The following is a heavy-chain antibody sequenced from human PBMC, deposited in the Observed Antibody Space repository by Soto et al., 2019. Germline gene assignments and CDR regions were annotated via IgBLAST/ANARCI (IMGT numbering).Heavy chain of an antibody. V-gene: IGHV4-4*02. Sequence: SETLSLTCAVSGGSISSSNWWSWVRQPPGKGLEWIGEIYHSGSTNYNPSLKSRVTISVDTSKNQFSLNLSSLTTADTAVYFCARGGNRYSSTSSGVAGFDYWGQGTLVTVSS. J-gene: IGHJ4*02. CDR2: IYHSGST. D-gene: IGHD6-6*01. CDR1: GGSISSSNW. CDR3: ARGGNRYSSTSSGVAGFDY.